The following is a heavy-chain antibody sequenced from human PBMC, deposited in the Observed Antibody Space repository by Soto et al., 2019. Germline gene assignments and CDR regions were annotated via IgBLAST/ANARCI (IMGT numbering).Heavy chain of an antibody. Sequence: QLQLQESGPGLVKPSETLSLTCTVSGGSISSSSYYWGWIRQPPGKGLEWIGTIYYSGSTYYNPHLKSRDTISLATSKHQSSLKRSCVAAADTAVYYWGRSRVFPDGAVDIWGQGTMVSVSS. CDR2: IYYSGST. V-gene: IGHV4-39*01. CDR3: GRSRVFPDGAVDI. CDR1: GGSISSSSYY. D-gene: IGHD4-17*01. J-gene: IGHJ3*02.